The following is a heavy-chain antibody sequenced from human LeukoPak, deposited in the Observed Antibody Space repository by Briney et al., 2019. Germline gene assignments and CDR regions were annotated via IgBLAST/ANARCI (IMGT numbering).Heavy chain of an antibody. V-gene: IGHV3-30*02. Sequence: GGSLRLSCAASGFTFSSYGMHWVRQAPGKGLEWVAFIRYDGSNKYYADSVKGRSTISRDNSKNTLYLQMNSLRAEDTAVYYCAKVFGVYYYDSSGSLFDYWGQGTLVTVSS. CDR1: GFTFSSYG. D-gene: IGHD3-22*01. CDR2: IRYDGSNK. CDR3: AKVFGVYYYDSSGSLFDY. J-gene: IGHJ4*02.